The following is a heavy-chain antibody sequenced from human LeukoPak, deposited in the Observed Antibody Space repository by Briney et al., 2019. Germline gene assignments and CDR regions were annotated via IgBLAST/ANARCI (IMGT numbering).Heavy chain of an antibody. CDR3: ARTGLGMYSFDS. CDR1: GFSFSSYS. CDR2: ITGSSSTI. J-gene: IGHJ4*02. D-gene: IGHD3/OR15-3a*01. Sequence: GGSLRLSCAASGFSFSSYSLNWVRQAAGKGLEWVSYITGSSSTINYAVSVKGRFTISRDKAKNSLYLQMNSLRAEDTAVYYCARTGLGMYSFDSWGRGTLVTVSS. V-gene: IGHV3-48*01.